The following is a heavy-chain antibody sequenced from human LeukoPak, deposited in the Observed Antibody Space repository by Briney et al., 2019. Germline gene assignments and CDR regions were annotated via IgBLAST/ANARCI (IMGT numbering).Heavy chain of an antibody. J-gene: IGHJ5*02. V-gene: IGHV1-2*05. CDR3: ARDESQQLVLDNWFDP. CDR1: GYTFTGYY. D-gene: IGHD6-13*01. Sequence: ASVKVSCKASGYTFTGYYMHWVRQAPGQGLEWMGRINPNSGGTNYAQKFQGRVTMTRDTSISTAYMELSRLRSDDTGVYYCARDESQQLVLDNWFDPWGQGTLVTVSS. CDR2: INPNSGGT.